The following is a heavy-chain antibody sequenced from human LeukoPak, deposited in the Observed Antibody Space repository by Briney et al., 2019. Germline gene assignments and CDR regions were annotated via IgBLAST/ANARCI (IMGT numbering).Heavy chain of an antibody. J-gene: IGHJ6*03. V-gene: IGHV4-61*02. CDR3: ARLTPDIVVVPASYYYMDV. CDR1: GGSISSGSYY. Sequence: PSQTLSLTCTVSGGSISSGSYYWGWIRQPAGKGLEWIGRIYTSGSTNYNPSLKSRVTISVDTSKNQFSLKLSSVTAADTAVYYCARLTPDIVVVPASYYYMDVWGKGTTVTVSS. CDR2: IYTSGST. D-gene: IGHD2-2*01.